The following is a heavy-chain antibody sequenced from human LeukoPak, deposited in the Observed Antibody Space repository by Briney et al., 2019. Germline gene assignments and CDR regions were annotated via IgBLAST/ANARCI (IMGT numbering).Heavy chain of an antibody. D-gene: IGHD1-26*01. CDR1: GFSISSYD. V-gene: IGHV3-23*01. CDR2: VSHDGGRK. Sequence: GGSLRLSCAASGFSISSYDMSWVRQARGKGLEWVSGVSHDGGRKYYVDSVKGRLTICRDISKNCLYVQMNSLRAEATAISSCAKGRIVGATSFDYWGQGTLVTVSS. CDR3: AKGRIVGATSFDY. J-gene: IGHJ4*02.